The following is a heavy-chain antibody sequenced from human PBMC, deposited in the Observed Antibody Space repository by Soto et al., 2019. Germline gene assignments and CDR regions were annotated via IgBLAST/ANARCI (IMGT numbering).Heavy chain of an antibody. D-gene: IGHD2-15*01. V-gene: IGHV1-69*13. Sequence: SVKVSCKASGGTFSSYAISWVRQAPGQGLEWMGGIIPICGTANYAQKFQGRVTMTADESTSTAYMELSSLRSEDTAVYYCARSGYCSGGSCYSAYYYGMDVWGQGTTVTVSS. CDR2: IIPICGTA. J-gene: IGHJ6*02. CDR1: GGTFSSYA. CDR3: ARSGYCSGGSCYSAYYYGMDV.